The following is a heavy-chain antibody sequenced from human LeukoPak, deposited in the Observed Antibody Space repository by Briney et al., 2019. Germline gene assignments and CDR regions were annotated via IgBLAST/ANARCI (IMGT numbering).Heavy chain of an antibody. CDR3: ARGYSGYDPPDY. CDR2: ISSSSSYI. D-gene: IGHD5-12*01. CDR1: GFTFSSYS. Sequence: GGSLRLSCAASGFTFSSYSMNWVRQAPGKGPEWVSSISSSSSYIYYADSVKGRFTISRDNAKNSLYLQMNSLRAEDTAVYYCARGYSGYDPPDYWGQGTLVTVSS. V-gene: IGHV3-21*01. J-gene: IGHJ4*02.